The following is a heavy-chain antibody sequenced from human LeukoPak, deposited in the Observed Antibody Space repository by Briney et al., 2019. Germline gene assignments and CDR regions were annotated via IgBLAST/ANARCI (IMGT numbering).Heavy chain of an antibody. CDR1: GFTFNNYW. Sequence: GGSLRLSCAASGFTFNNYWMSWVRQAPGKGLEWVANIKQDGSEKYYVDSVRGRFTISRDNVKNSLYLQMNSLRADDAAMYYCARDSRALPSWGQGTLVTVSS. CDR3: ARDSRALPS. CDR2: IKQDGSEK. J-gene: IGHJ4*02. V-gene: IGHV3-7*01.